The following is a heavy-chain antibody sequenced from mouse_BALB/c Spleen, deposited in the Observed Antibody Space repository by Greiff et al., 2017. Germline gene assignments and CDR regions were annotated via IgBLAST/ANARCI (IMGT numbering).Heavy chain of an antibody. V-gene: IGHV1S56*01. J-gene: IGHJ4*01. CDR3: ARGGNYVAMDY. CDR2: IYPGNVNP. CDR1: GYTFQGNY. D-gene: IGHD2-1*01. Sequence: QVQLQQSGPELVKPGASVGISCKAPGYTFQGNYIHWVKKRPGQGLEWIGWIYPGNVNPKYNEKFKGKATLTADKSSSTAYLQLSSLTSEDSAVYFCARGGNYVAMDYWGQGTSVTVSS.